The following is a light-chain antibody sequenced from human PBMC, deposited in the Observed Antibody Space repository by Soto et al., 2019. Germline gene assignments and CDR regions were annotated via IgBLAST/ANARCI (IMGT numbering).Light chain of an antibody. V-gene: IGKV3-15*01. CDR2: DVS. CDR3: QQYNNWPFS. CDR1: QGVTTN. Sequence: EIVMTQSPASLSVSPGERVTLSCRAGQGVTTNFAWYQQKSGQSPRLLIYDVSTRATGVPARFSGTGSETDFTLTISGLLSEDSAVYFCQQYNNWPFSFGQGTRLEIK. J-gene: IGKJ5*01.